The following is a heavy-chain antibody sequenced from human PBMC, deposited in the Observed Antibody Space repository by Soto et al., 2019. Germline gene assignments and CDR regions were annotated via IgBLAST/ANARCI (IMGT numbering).Heavy chain of an antibody. V-gene: IGHV1-46*01. D-gene: IGHD3-22*01. J-gene: IGHJ4*02. Sequence: ASVKVSCEASGYTFTSYYIHWVRQAPGQGLEWMGIINPSGGSTSYAQKFQGRVTMTRDTSTSTVYMGLSSLRSEDTAVYYCARVRRSSGYYYGYWGQGTPVTVSS. CDR1: GYTFTSYY. CDR3: ARVRRSSGYYYGY. CDR2: INPSGGST.